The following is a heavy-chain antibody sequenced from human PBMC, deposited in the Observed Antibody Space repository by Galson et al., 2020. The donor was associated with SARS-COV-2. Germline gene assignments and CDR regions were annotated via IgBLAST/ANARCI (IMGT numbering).Heavy chain of an antibody. CDR1: GFTFSTYD. CDR3: ARRAAAGSLDS. CDR2: IGTSGDT. Sequence: GESLKISCAASGFTFSTYDMHWVRQAAGKGLEWVSGIGTSGDTYYSGSVKGRFTISRENAKNSLYLQMNSLRVGDTAVYYCARRAAAGSLDSWSQGTLVTVFS. V-gene: IGHV3-13*01. J-gene: IGHJ4*02. D-gene: IGHD6-19*01.